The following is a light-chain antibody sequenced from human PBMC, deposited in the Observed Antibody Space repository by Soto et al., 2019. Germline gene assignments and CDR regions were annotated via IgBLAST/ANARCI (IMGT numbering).Light chain of an antibody. CDR1: SGDIGRYNR. CDR2: EVT. Sequence: QSVLTQPASVSGSPGQSITISCTGTSGDIGRYNRVSWYQQHPGKAPKLIIYEVTDRPSGVSNRFSGSKSGNTASLTISGLQAEDEAEYYCSSYTNINTGACVFGTGTKLTVL. V-gene: IGLV2-14*01. J-gene: IGLJ1*01. CDR3: SSYTNINTGACV.